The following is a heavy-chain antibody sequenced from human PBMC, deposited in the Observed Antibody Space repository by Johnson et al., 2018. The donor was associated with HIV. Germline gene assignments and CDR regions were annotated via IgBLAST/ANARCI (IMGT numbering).Heavy chain of an antibody. CDR2: ISYDGSNK. V-gene: IGHV3-30*03. CDR3: ARNDAFDI. J-gene: IGHJ3*02. CDR1: GFTFSRYG. D-gene: IGHD4-11*01. Sequence: QVQLMESGGGVVQPGRSLRLSCAASGFTFSRYGMHWVRQAPGKGLEWVAVISYDGSNKYYADSVKGRFTISRDNSKNTLYLQMNSLRAEDTAVYYCARNDAFDIWGQGTMVTVSS.